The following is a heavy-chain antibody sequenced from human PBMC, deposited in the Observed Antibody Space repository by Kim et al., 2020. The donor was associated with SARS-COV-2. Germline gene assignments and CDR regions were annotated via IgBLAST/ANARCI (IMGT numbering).Heavy chain of an antibody. CDR1: GGSISSSSYY. V-gene: IGHV4-39*01. J-gene: IGHJ4*02. Sequence: SETLSLTCTVSGGSISSSSYYWGWIRQPPGKGLEWIGSIYYSGSTYYNPSLKSRVTISVDTSKNQFSLKLSSVTAADTAVYYCARHRYSGYDRDRDFDYWGQGTLVTVSS. CDR2: IYYSGST. D-gene: IGHD5-12*01. CDR3: ARHRYSGYDRDRDFDY.